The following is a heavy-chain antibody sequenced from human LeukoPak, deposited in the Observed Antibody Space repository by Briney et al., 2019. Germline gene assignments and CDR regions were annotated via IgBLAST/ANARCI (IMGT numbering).Heavy chain of an antibody. V-gene: IGHV3-30*18. CDR3: AKDRESMVRDGAFDI. D-gene: IGHD3-10*02. J-gene: IGHJ3*02. CDR2: ISYDGSNK. CDR1: GFTFSNYG. Sequence: QPGRSLRLSCAASGFTFSNYGIHWVRQAPGKGLEWVAVISYDGSNKYYADSVKGRFTISRDNSKNTLYLQMNSLRAEDTAVYYCAKDRESMVRDGAFDIWGQGTMVSVSS.